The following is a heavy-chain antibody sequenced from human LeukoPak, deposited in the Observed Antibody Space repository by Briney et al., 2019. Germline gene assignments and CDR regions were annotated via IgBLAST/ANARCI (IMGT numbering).Heavy chain of an antibody. J-gene: IGHJ4*02. D-gene: IGHD6-19*01. V-gene: IGHV3-66*02. CDR2: IYSGGST. CDR1: GFTVSSNY. CDR3: ARDEAVATRGSFDY. Sequence: GGSLRLSCAASGFTVSSNYMSWVRQAPGKELEWVSVIYSGGSTYYADSVKGRFTISRDNSKNTLYLQMNSLRAEDTAVYYCARDEAVATRGSFDYWGQGTLVTVSS.